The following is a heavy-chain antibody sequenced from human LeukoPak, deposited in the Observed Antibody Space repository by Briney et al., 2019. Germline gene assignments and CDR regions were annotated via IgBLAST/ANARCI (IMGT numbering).Heavy chain of an antibody. CDR3: AKERTRVAGGWT. J-gene: IGHJ5*02. Sequence: GGSLRLSWAASGFTFSRFSMNWFGQAQGKGLEWVSSISSSGTYIYYADSVKGRFTISRDSAKNSLYLQMNSLRAEDTAVYYCAKERTRVAGGWTWGQGTLVTVSS. CDR2: ISSSGTYI. D-gene: IGHD6-19*01. V-gene: IGHV3-21*01. CDR1: GFTFSRFS.